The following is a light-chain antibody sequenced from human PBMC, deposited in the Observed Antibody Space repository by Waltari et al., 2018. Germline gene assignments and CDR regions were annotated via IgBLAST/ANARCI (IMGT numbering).Light chain of an antibody. J-gene: IGLJ2*01. Sequence: YQQLQKTAPKVIIYENNRRPSGIPDRFSGSKSGTSANLGITGLQAGDEADYYYGTWDSSLSIGVFGGGTKLTVL. V-gene: IGLV1-51*01. CDR2: ENN. CDR3: GTWDSSLSIGV.